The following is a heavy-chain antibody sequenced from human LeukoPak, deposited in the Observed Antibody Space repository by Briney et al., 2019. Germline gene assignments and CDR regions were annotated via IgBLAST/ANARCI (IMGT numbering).Heavy chain of an antibody. D-gene: IGHD5-24*01. CDR2: IRSKANSYAT. Sequence: GGSLRLSCATSGFSFSSYAMSWVRQASGKGLEWVGRIRSKANSYATAYAASVKGRFTISRDDSKNTAYLQMNSLKTEDTAVYYCTRQRRDGYNLNYYYMDVWGKGTTVTVSS. CDR3: TRQRRDGYNLNYYYMDV. J-gene: IGHJ6*03. CDR1: GFSFSSYA. V-gene: IGHV3-73*01.